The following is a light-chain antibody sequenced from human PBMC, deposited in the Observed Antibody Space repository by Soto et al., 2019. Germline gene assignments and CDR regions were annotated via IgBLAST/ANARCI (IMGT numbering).Light chain of an antibody. Sequence: QSVLTQPASVSGSPVQSITITCTGTSSDVGAYNFVSWYQHYPDKAPKVVIYDVANRPLGVSYRFSASKSGNTASLTISGLQAEDEADYYCMSFTSSNTYVFGTGTKVTVL. J-gene: IGLJ1*01. CDR3: MSFTSSNTYV. CDR1: SSDVGAYNF. V-gene: IGLV2-14*03. CDR2: DVA.